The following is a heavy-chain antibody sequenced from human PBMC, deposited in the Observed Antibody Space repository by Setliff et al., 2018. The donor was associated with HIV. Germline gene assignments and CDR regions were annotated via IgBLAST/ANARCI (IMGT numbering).Heavy chain of an antibody. V-gene: IGHV4-59*11. CDR1: GGSTSSHY. CDR3: ARPGSSSSYYAMDV. D-gene: IGHD3-10*01. Sequence: SETLSLTCSFSGGSTSSHYWSWIRQTPGKGLEWIGTIYNAGRISYNPSLRSRVTFSVDPSQNQFSLILRSVTAADTAVYYCARPGSSSSYYAMDVWGQGTTVTVSS. CDR2: IYNAGRI. J-gene: IGHJ6*02.